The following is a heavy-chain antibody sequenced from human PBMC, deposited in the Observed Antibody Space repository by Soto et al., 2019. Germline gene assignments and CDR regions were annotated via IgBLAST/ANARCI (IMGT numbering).Heavy chain of an antibody. V-gene: IGHV6-1*01. CDR2: TFYRSNFDN. J-gene: IGHJ6*02. CDR1: GDSVSRYTAA. D-gene: IGHD1-7*01. CDR3: PRGKLTYHAMDV. Sequence: QVQLQQSGPGLVKPSQTLSLTCAISGDSVSRYTAAWNWVRQSPSRGLEWLGRTFYRSNFDNEYAEPVXGXLVISADTSQNQFSLHLNSVTPEDTAVYYCPRGKLTYHAMDVWGQGTTVTVSS.